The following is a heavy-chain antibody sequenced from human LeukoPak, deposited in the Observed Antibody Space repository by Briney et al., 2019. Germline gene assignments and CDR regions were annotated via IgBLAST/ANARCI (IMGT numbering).Heavy chain of an antibody. CDR3: SRRIVGARTYFDY. CDR2: ITSKAYGGTT. V-gene: IGHV3-49*04. Sequence: GRSLRLSCTASGFTFGDYAMSWVRQAPGKGLEWVGFITSKAYGGTTDYAASVKGRFTISRDDSKSIAYLQMNSLKTEDTAVYYCSRRIVGARTYFDYWGQGALVTVSS. CDR1: GFTFGDYA. D-gene: IGHD1-26*01. J-gene: IGHJ4*02.